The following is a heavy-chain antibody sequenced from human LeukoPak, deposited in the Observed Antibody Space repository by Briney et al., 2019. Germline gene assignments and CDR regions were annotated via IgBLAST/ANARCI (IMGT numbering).Heavy chain of an antibody. D-gene: IGHD3-10*01. CDR3: ARSGGDRVEMPTIIDY. V-gene: IGHV4-59*01. CDR2: IYYSGST. Sequence: SETPSLTCTVSGGSSSSYYWSWIRQPPGKGLEWIGYIYYSGSTNYNPSLKSRVSILVDTSKNQFSLRLSSVTAADTAVYYCARSGGDRVEMPTIIDYWGQGTLVTVSS. J-gene: IGHJ4*02. CDR1: GGSSSSYY.